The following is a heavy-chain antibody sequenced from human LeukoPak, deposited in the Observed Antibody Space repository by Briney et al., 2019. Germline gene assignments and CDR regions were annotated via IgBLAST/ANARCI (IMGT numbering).Heavy chain of an antibody. CDR2: IYYSGST. D-gene: IGHD1-26*01. Sequence: SETLSLTCTVSGGSISSYYWSWLRQPPGKGLEWIGYIYYSGSTNYNPSLKSRTTISVDTSKNQFPLKLNSVTAADTAVYYCARGTIVGATPYDYWGQGTLVTVSS. J-gene: IGHJ4*02. CDR1: GGSISSYY. CDR3: ARGTIVGATPYDY. V-gene: IGHV4-59*08.